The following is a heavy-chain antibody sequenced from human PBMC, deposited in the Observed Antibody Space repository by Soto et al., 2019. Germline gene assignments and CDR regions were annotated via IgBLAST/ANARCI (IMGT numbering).Heavy chain of an antibody. Sequence: GESLKISCKGSGYNFNSYWISWVRQMPGEGLEWMGIIYPGGSDTRYSPSFQGQVTISADKAISTAYLQWSSLKASDTAMYYCARRGDSSGFMDYWGQGIPVTVSS. V-gene: IGHV5-51*01. D-gene: IGHD6-19*01. CDR2: IYPGGSDT. CDR1: GYNFNSYW. J-gene: IGHJ4*02. CDR3: ARRGDSSGFMDY.